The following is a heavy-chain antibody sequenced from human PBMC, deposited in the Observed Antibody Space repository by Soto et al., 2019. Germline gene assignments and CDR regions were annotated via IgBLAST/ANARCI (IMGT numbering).Heavy chain of an antibody. CDR1: GYTFTSYG. CDR3: ARAPHYYGSGSYSH. V-gene: IGHV1-18*01. Sequence: ASVKVSCKASGYTFTSYGISWVRQAPGQGLEWMGWISAYNGNTNYAQKLQGRVTMTTDTSTSTAYMELRSLRSDDTAVYYCARAPHYYGSGSYSHWGQRTLVTVSS. J-gene: IGHJ4*02. CDR2: ISAYNGNT. D-gene: IGHD3-10*01.